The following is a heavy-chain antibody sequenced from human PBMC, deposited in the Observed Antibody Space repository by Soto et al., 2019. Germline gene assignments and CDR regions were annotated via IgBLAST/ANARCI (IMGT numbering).Heavy chain of an antibody. J-gene: IGHJ6*03. CDR3: AREDYKYMDV. Sequence: EVKLVESGGGLVQPGGSLRLSCVASGFTFSSYSMNWVRQAPGKGLEWVSYTSSGSSTIYYADSVKGRFTISRDNAKNSLYLQMNSLRAEGTAVYYCAREDYKYMDVWGKGTTVTVSS. D-gene: IGHD3-16*01. CDR2: TSSGSSTI. CDR1: GFTFSSYS. V-gene: IGHV3-48*01.